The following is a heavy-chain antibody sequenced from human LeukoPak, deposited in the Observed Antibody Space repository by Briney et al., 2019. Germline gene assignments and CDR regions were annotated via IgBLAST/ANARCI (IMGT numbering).Heavy chain of an antibody. J-gene: IGHJ5*02. CDR1: GGSISSSSYY. D-gene: IGHD6-13*01. Sequence: PSETLSLTCTVSGGSISSSSYYWGWIRQPPGKGLEWIGSIYYSGSTYYNPSLKSRVTISVDTSKNQFSLTLSSVTAADTAVYYCARTPVGAAAGIGWFDPWGQGTLVTVSS. CDR3: ARTPVGAAAGIGWFDP. CDR2: IYYSGST. V-gene: IGHV4-39*01.